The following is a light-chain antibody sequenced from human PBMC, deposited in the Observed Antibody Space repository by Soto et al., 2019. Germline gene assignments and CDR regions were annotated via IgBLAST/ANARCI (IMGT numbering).Light chain of an antibody. J-gene: IGKJ2*01. CDR1: QDISNF. Sequence: DIQMTQSPSSLSASVGDRVTITCQASQDISNFLNWYQQKPGKAPKLLIYDASNLETGVPSRFSGSGSGTDFTSPISSLQPEDIATYYCQQYDILPTFGQGTKLEIK. CDR3: QQYDILPT. CDR2: DAS. V-gene: IGKV1-33*01.